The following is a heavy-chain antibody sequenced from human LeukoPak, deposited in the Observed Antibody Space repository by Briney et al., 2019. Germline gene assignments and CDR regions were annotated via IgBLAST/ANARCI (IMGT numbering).Heavy chain of an antibody. V-gene: IGHV4-59*01. CDR1: GGSISSYY. D-gene: IGHD1-26*01. CDR2: IYYSGST. J-gene: IGHJ4*02. CDR3: ARVGSGSYYYFDY. Sequence: SETLSLTCTASGGSISSYYWSWIRQPPGKGLEWIGYIYYSGSTNYNPSLKSRVTISVDTSKNQFSLKLSSVTAADTAVYYCARVGSGSYYYFDYWGQGTLVTVSS.